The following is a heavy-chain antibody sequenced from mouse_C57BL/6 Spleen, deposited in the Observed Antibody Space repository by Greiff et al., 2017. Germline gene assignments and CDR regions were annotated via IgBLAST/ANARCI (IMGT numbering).Heavy chain of an antibody. CDR2: INPYNGGT. Sequence: VQLQESGPVLVKPGASVKMSCKASGYTFTNYYMNWVKQSHGKSLEWIGVINPYNGGTSYNQKFKGKATLTVDKSSSTAYMELNSLTSEDSAVYYCAIYYGYDWGQGTTLTVSS. CDR3: AIYYGYD. J-gene: IGHJ2*01. D-gene: IGHD2-2*01. V-gene: IGHV1-19*01. CDR1: GYTFTNYY.